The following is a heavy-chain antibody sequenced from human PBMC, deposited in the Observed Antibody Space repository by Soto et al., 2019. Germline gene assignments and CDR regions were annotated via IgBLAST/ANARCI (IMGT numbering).Heavy chain of an antibody. Sequence: VQLQESGPGLVKPSETLSLTCTVSGGSMTNYYWTWARQSPGEGLQWIGYIHHNGNTHYKPSLESQLTISADTSENRIFLKLTSVTAADTAVYYCARLWGPENWGIQAFDIWGQGTLETVSS. CDR1: GGSMTNYY. D-gene: IGHD7-27*01. CDR2: IHHNGNT. J-gene: IGHJ3*02. V-gene: IGHV4-59*01. CDR3: ARLWGPENWGIQAFDI.